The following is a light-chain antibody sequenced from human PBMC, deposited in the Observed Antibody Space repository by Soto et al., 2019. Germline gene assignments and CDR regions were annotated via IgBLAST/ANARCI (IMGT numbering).Light chain of an antibody. CDR1: QSVSSN. Sequence: EIVMTQSPATLSVSPGERATLSCRASQSVSSNLAWYQQKPGQAPRLLIYGASTRATGIPARFSGSGSGTEFTLTLSSLQSEDLAVYDCQQYNNWPPGTFGQGTKVEIK. CDR2: GAS. J-gene: IGKJ1*01. CDR3: QQYNNWPPGT. V-gene: IGKV3-15*01.